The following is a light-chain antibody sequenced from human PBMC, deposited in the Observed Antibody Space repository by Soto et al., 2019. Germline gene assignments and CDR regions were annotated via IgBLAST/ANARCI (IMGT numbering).Light chain of an antibody. V-gene: IGLV2-23*02. CDR3: YSYVGSIS. Sequence: QSALTQPASVSGSPGQSITISCTGTSSDVGSHNFVSWYQQHPGKAPELMIYEVNKRPSGVSNRFSGSKSGNTASLTISGLQAEYEADYYCYSYVGSISFGGGTKVTVL. J-gene: IGLJ2*01. CDR2: EVN. CDR1: SSDVGSHNF.